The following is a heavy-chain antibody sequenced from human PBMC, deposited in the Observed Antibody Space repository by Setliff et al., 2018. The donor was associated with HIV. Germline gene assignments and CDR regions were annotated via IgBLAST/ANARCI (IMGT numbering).Heavy chain of an antibody. CDR3: ARDRGTQHYSFDY. J-gene: IGHJ4*02. CDR2: IGSAGGIT. D-gene: IGHD1-26*01. CDR1: GFTFSSYE. Sequence: GGSLRLSCEGSGFTFSSYEMNWVRQAPGEGLEWLSYIGSAGGITNYAASVKGRFTISRDSSDTTVSLQMNSLRSEDTAIYYCARDRGTQHYSFDYWGQGTLVTVSS. V-gene: IGHV3-48*03.